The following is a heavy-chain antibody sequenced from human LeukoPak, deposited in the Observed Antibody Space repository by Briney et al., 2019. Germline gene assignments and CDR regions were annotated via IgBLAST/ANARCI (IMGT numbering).Heavy chain of an antibody. V-gene: IGHV1-2*02. CDR2: INTNTGGT. J-gene: IGHJ3*01. CDR3: GRFTASNGF. Sequence: ASVTVSRKASGYTFTGYYLHLVRQAPGPGLGWKGCINTNTGGTNHPQKSHGRVTMTRDSSTSTAYMERSRLRTDYTAMYYCGRFTASNGFWGQGTMVTVSS. CDR1: GYTFTGYY. D-gene: IGHD1-1*01.